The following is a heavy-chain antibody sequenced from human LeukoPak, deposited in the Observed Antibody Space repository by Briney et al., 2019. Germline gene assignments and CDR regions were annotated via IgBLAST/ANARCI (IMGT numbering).Heavy chain of an antibody. Sequence: PSETLSLTCAVYGGSFSGYYWSWIRQPPGKGLEWIGEINHSGSTNYNPSLKSRVTISVDTSKNQFSLKLSSVTAADTAVYYCARLPYFDWFFTYYFDYWGQGTLVTVSS. V-gene: IGHV4-34*01. D-gene: IGHD3-9*01. CDR1: GGSFSGYY. CDR3: ARLPYFDWFFTYYFDY. CDR2: INHSGST. J-gene: IGHJ4*02.